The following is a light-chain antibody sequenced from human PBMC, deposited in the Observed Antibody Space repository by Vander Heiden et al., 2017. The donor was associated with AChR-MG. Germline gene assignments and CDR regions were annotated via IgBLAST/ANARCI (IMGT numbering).Light chain of an antibody. J-gene: IGKJ5*01. CDR3: QHLNGYPLT. V-gene: IGKV1-9*01. CDR2: AAS. CDR1: QGISSY. Sequence: IQLTQSPSSLSASVGDRVTITCRASQGISSYLVWYQQKPGKAPKLLIYAASTLQSGVPSRFSGSGSGTDFTLTISSLQPEDFATYYCQHLNGYPLTFGQGTRLEIK.